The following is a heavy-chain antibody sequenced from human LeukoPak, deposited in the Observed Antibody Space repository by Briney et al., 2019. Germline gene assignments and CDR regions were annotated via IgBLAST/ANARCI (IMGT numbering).Heavy chain of an antibody. D-gene: IGHD3-9*01. V-gene: IGHV3-30*02. CDR2: IRYDARNI. Sequence: GGSLRLSCAASGFTFSNYGMHWVRQAPGNRLEWVAFIRYDARNIYYADSMKGRFTISRDNSKNTLYLQMNSLGAEDTAVYYCANGPHYQILTGFYKVRSHLDSWGQGTLVTVSS. CDR1: GFTFSNYG. CDR3: ANGPHYQILTGFYKVRSHLDS. J-gene: IGHJ4*02.